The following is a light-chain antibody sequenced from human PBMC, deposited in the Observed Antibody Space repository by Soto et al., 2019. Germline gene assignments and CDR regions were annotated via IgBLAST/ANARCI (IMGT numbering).Light chain of an antibody. V-gene: IGLV3-9*01. CDR3: QVWDSSTARV. CDR2: RES. CDR1: NIGSKN. J-gene: IGLJ3*02. Sequence: SYELTQPLSVSVALGQTARITCGGNNIGSKNVHWYQQKPGQAPVLVIYRESNRPSGIPERFSGSNSGNTATLTISRAQAGDEADYYCQVWDSSTARVFGGGTKLTVL.